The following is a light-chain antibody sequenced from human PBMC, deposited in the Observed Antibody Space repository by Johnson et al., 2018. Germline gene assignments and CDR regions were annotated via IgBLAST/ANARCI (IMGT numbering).Light chain of an antibody. CDR2: ENN. Sequence: QSVLTQPPSVSVAPGQKVTISCSGSSSNIGNNYVSWYQQLPGTAPKLLIYENNKRPSGIPDRFSGSKSGTSATLGITGLQTGDEADYYCGTWDSGLSAGNVFGTGTKVTVL. CDR3: GTWDSGLSAGNV. V-gene: IGLV1-51*02. CDR1: SSNIGNNY. J-gene: IGLJ1*01.